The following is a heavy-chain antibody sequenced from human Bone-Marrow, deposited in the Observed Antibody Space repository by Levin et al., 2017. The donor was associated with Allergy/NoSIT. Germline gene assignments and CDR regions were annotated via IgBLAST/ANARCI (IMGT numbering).Heavy chain of an antibody. Sequence: GSLRLSCTSSGFTFGDYPVAWFRQAPGKGLEWVGSVRNKLNGGTTQYAASVRDRFFISRDDSRGIAYLHMNTLKPEDTGIYFCARYNCSGGDCFTLSAYNYWGQGTLVTVSS. J-gene: IGHJ4*02. CDR2: VRNKLNGGTT. CDR3: ARYNCSGGDCFTLSAYNY. V-gene: IGHV3-49*03. D-gene: IGHD2-15*01. CDR1: GFTFGDYP.